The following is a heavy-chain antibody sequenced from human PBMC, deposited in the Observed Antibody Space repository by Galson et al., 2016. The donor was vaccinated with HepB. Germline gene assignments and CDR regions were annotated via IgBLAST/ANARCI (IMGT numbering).Heavy chain of an antibody. D-gene: IGHD3-10*01. V-gene: IGHV5-10-1*01. CDR2: IDPSDSYT. CDR1: GYSFTSYW. CDR3: AGGHYGSGSFCLLDY. Sequence: QSGAEVKKPGESLRISCKGSGYSFTSYWISWVRQMPGKGLEWMGRIDPSDSYTNYSPSFQGHVTISADKSISTAYLQWSSLKASDSAMYYCAGGHYGSGSFCLLDYWRQGTPVIVSS. J-gene: IGHJ4*02.